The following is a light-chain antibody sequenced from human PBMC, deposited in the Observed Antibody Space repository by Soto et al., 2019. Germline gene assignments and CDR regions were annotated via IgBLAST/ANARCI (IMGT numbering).Light chain of an antibody. CDR2: EVS. Sequence: QSALTQPPSASGSPGQSVTISCTGTSSDVGGYNYVSWYQQHPGKAPKVMIYEVSKRPSGVPDRFSGSKSGNTASLTVSGLQAEDEAGYYCSSYGGRNNLLFGGGTQLTVL. V-gene: IGLV2-8*01. J-gene: IGLJ2*01. CDR3: SSYGGRNNLL. CDR1: SSDVGGYNY.